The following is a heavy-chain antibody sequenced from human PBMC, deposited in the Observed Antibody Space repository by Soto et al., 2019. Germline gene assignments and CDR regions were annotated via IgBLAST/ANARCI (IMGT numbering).Heavy chain of an antibody. CDR1: GYTFTYYA. J-gene: IGHJ6*02. V-gene: IGHV1-3*04. CDR2: ISTGNGNT. Sequence: ASVKVSCKASGYTFTYYAIYWVRQAPGQRLEWMGWISTGNGNTKYSQKFQGRVTITADESTSTAYMELSSLRSEDTAVYYCARGRPDEEVLNSDGMDVWGQGTTVTVSS. D-gene: IGHD2-8*01. CDR3: ARGRPDEEVLNSDGMDV.